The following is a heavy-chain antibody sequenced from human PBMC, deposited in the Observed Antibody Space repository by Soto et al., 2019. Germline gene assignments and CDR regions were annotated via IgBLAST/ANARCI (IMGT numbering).Heavy chain of an antibody. J-gene: IGHJ4*02. CDR3: ARGRRVRPNEQSYFDY. CDR2: IYYSGST. Sequence: SETLCLTCTVAGGSISGYYWSWIRQPPGKGLEWIGYIYYSGSTNYNPSLKSRVTISVDTAKNQFSLKLSSVTAADTAVYYCARGRRVRPNEQSYFDYWGQGTLVTVSS. D-gene: IGHD1-1*01. CDR1: GGSISGYY. V-gene: IGHV4-59*01.